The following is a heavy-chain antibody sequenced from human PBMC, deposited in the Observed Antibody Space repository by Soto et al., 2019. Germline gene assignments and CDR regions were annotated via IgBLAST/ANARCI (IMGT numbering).Heavy chain of an antibody. V-gene: IGHV3-30*18. Sequence: QVQLVESGGGVVQPGRSLRLSCAASGFTFSSYGMHWVRQAPVKGLAWVAVISYDGRNKYYADAVKGRFTISRDNSKNTLYLQMSSLRAEYTAVYSCVKDCSSGWRYFYDMDVWGKGPTVTVSS. CDR3: VKDCSSGWRYFYDMDV. CDR1: GFTFSSYG. J-gene: IGHJ6*04. CDR2: ISYDGRNK. D-gene: IGHD6-19*01.